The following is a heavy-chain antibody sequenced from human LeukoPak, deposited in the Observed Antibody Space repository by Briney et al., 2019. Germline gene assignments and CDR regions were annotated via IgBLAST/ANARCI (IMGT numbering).Heavy chain of an antibody. CDR3: ARYYYGMDV. V-gene: IGHV3-74*01. Sequence: PGGSLRLSCAASGFTFSSYWMHWVRQAPGKGLVWVSRINSDGSSTNYADSVKGRFTISRDNIKNSLYLQMNSLRDEDTAVYYCARYYYGMDVWGQGTTVTVSS. J-gene: IGHJ6*02. CDR2: INSDGSST. CDR1: GFTFSSYW.